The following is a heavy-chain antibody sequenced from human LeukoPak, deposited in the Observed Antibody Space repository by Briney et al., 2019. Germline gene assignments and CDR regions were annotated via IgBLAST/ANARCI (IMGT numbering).Heavy chain of an antibody. V-gene: IGHV3-30*18. J-gene: IGHJ4*02. D-gene: IGHD3-3*01. CDR2: ISYDGSNK. CDR3: AKIAEWLRPTGDY. CDR1: GFTFSSYG. Sequence: GGSLRLSCAASGFTFSSYGMHWVRQAPGKGLEWVAVISYDGSNKYYADSVKGRFTISGDNSKNTLYLQMNSLRAEDTAVYYCAKIAEWLRPTGDYWGQGTLVTVSS.